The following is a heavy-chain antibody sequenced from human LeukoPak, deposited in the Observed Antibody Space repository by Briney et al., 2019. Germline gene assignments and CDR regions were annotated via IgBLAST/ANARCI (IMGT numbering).Heavy chain of an antibody. CDR1: GYTFTSYG. V-gene: IGHV1-18*01. CDR3: ARDQGDKDYEPTAFDI. J-gene: IGHJ3*02. CDR2: ISAYNGNT. D-gene: IGHD4-17*01. Sequence: ASVKVSCKASGYTFTSYGISWVRQAPGQGLEWMGWISAYNGNTNYAQKLQGRVTMTTDTSTSTAYMELRSLRSDDTAVYYCARDQGDKDYEPTAFDIWGQGTMVTVSS.